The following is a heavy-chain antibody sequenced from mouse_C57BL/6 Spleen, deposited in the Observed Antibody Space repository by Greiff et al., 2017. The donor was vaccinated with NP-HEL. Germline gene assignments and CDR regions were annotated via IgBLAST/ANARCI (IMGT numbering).Heavy chain of an antibody. D-gene: IGHD2-1*01. CDR2: IDPEDGDT. CDR1: GFNITDYY. V-gene: IGHV14-1*01. CDR3: TTYGNYVPAWFAY. Sequence: VQLQQSGAELVRPGASVKLSCTASGFNITDYYMHWVKQRPEQGLEWIGRIDPEDGDTEYAPKFQGKATMTADTSSNTAYLQLSSLTSEDTAVYYCTTYGNYVPAWFAYWGQGTLVTVSA. J-gene: IGHJ3*01.